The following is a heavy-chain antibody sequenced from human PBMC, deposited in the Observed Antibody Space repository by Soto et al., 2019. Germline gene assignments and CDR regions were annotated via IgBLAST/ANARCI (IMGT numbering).Heavy chain of an antibody. CDR2: INSDGSDT. CDR3: AREGSDYGAAYGMDV. J-gene: IGHJ6*02. V-gene: IGHV3-74*03. CDR1: GFTFSSYW. Sequence: GGSLRLSCAASGFTFSSYWMHWVRQAPGKGLVWVSRINSDGSDTTYADSVKGRFTISRDNAENTLFLQMNSLRADDTAIYFCAREGSDYGAAYGMDVWGQGTTVTVSS. D-gene: IGHD3-22*01.